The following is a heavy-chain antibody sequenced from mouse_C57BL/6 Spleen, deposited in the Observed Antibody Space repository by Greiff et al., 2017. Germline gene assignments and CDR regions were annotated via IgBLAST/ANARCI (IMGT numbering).Heavy chain of an antibody. CDR1: GYTFTSYG. CDR2: IYPRSGNT. J-gene: IGHJ2*01. Sequence: QVQLQQSGAELARPGASVKLSCKASGYTFTSYGISWVKQRTGQGLEWIGEIYPRSGNTYYNEKFKGKATLTADKSSSTAYMELRSLTSEDSAVYFCARTRSDYYDYPFDYWGQGTTLTVSS. V-gene: IGHV1-81*01. D-gene: IGHD2-4*01. CDR3: ARTRSDYYDYPFDY.